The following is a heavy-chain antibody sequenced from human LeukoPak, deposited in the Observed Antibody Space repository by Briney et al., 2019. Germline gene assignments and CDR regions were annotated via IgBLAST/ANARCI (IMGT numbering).Heavy chain of an antibody. CDR2: IKEDGSET. J-gene: IGHJ5*02. D-gene: IGHD3-10*01. CDR1: GFTVSSNY. CDR3: AKDQSYYYASGSNYNWFDP. V-gene: IGHV3-7*01. Sequence: GGSLRLSCAASGFTVSSNYMSWVRQAPGKGLECLANIKEDGSETYYADSVKGRFTISRDNPRNTLFLQMNSLRHEDTAVYYCAKDQSYYYASGSNYNWFDPWGQGTLVTVSS.